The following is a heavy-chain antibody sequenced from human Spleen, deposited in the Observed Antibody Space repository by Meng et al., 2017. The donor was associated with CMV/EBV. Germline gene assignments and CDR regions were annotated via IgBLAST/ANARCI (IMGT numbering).Heavy chain of an antibody. CDR3: ARDLVPPYYGMDV. J-gene: IGHJ6*02. D-gene: IGHD2-2*01. V-gene: IGHV3-48*04. CDR1: EFTFSSFS. CDR2: ISRSGDTE. Sequence: GESLKISCAASEFTFSSFSMTWVRQAPGRGLEWLSYISRSGDTEYYADSVRGRFTISRDNAKNSLYLQMNSLRAEDTAVYYCARDLVPPYYGMDVWGQGTTVTVSS.